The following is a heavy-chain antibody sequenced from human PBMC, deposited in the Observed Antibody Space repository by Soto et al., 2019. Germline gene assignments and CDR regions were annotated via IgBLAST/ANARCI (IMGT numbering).Heavy chain of an antibody. CDR1: GDSITSGDYY. J-gene: IGHJ5*01. V-gene: IGHV4-30-4*01. Sequence: QVQLQESGPGLVKPSQTLSLTCTVSGDSITSGDYYWSWVRQPPGKGLEWIGYIFYSGSTYYKASLKSRVTISLAMSRNQFSLKLTSVTAADTAVYYCARAEVAVAGSGWFDAWGHGTLVTVSS. CDR3: ARAEVAVAGSGWFDA. CDR2: IFYSGST. D-gene: IGHD6-19*01.